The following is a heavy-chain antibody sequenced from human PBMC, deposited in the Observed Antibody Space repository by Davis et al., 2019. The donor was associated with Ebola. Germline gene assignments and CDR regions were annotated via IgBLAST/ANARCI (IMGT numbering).Heavy chain of an antibody. Sequence: GGSLRLSCVASGFTFNEYEMNWVRQAPGKGLEWVGFIRSKAYGGTTEYAASVKGRFTISRDDSKSIAYLQMNSLKTEDTAVYYCTTAKSIVGATYYYYGMDVWGQGTTVTVSS. V-gene: IGHV3-49*04. CDR1: GFTFNEYE. J-gene: IGHJ6*02. CDR3: TTAKSIVGATYYYYGMDV. D-gene: IGHD1-26*01. CDR2: IRSKAYGGTT.